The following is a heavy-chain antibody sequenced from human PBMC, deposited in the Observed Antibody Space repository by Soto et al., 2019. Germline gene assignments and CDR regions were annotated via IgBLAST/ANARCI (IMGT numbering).Heavy chain of an antibody. CDR3: AKERVPKQQLVPSYFDY. V-gene: IGHV3-43*01. Sequence: PGGSLRLSCAASGFTFDDYTMHWVRQAPGKGLEWVSLISWDGGSTYYADSVKGRFTISRDNSKNTLYLQMNSLRAEDTAVYYCAKERVPKQQLVPSYFDYWGQGTLVTVSS. D-gene: IGHD6-13*01. CDR2: ISWDGGST. J-gene: IGHJ4*02. CDR1: GFTFDDYT.